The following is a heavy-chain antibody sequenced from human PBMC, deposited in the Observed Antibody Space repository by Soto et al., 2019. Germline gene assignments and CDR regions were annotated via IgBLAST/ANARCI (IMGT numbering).Heavy chain of an antibody. CDR3: AKDINGGWYDY. V-gene: IGHV3-9*01. Sequence: GGSLRLSCAASGFTFDDYAMHWVRQAPGKGLEWVSGISWNSGSIGYADSVKGRFTISRDNAKNSLYLQMNSLRAEDTALYYCAKDINGGWYDYWGQGTLVTVSS. J-gene: IGHJ4*02. D-gene: IGHD6-19*01. CDR2: ISWNSGSI. CDR1: GFTFDDYA.